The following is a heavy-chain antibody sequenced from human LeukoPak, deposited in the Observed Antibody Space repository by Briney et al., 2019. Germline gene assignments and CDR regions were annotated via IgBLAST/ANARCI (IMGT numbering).Heavy chain of an antibody. CDR3: ASSPCSGGSCYKGY. CDR1: GFTFSSYW. V-gene: IGHV3-7*01. Sequence: GGSLRLSCAASGFTFSSYWMSWVRQAPGKGLEGVANIKQDGSEKYYVDSVKGRFTISRDNAKNSLYLQMNSLRAEDTAVYYCASSPCSGGSCYKGYWGQGTLVTVSS. J-gene: IGHJ4*02. CDR2: IKQDGSEK. D-gene: IGHD2-15*01.